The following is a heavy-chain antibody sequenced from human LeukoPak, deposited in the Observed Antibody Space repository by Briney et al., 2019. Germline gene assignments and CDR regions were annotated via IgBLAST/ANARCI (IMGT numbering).Heavy chain of an antibody. D-gene: IGHD3-22*01. Sequence: ASVKVSCKASGYTFTGYYMHWVRQAPGQGLEWMGWINPNSGDTNYAQKFQGRVTMTRDTSISTAYMELSRLRSDDTAVYYCARANWYYYDSSGYRLDAFDIWGQGTMVTVSS. CDR2: INPNSGDT. CDR3: ARANWYYYDSSGYRLDAFDI. V-gene: IGHV1-2*02. J-gene: IGHJ3*02. CDR1: GYTFTGYY.